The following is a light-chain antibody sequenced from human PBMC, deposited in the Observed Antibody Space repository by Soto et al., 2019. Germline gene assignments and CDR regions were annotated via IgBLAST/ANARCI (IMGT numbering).Light chain of an antibody. J-gene: IGKJ1*01. V-gene: IGKV1-5*01. CDR2: DAS. CDR3: QQYNSYLWT. Sequence: DIQMTQSPSTLSASVGDTVTVNCRASQSVSGWLAWYQQKPGEAPKLLIYDASSLESGVPSRFSGSGSGTEFTLTISSLQPDDFATYYCQQYNSYLWTFGQGTKVDIK. CDR1: QSVSGW.